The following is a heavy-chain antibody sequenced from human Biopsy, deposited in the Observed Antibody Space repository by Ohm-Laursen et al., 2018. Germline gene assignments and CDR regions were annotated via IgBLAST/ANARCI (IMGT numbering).Heavy chain of an antibody. CDR2: ISYNECT. V-gene: IGHV4-31*03. J-gene: IGHJ2*01. Sequence: SQTLSFTCSVSGASVKTSGYFWPWIRQRPGKGPEFIGYISYNECTHYNPSLTSRLAISFDTSNNRISLQLRSVSAADSAVYYCVREPKTGTAEAWYFDLWGRGSPVTVPS. CDR1: GASVKTSGYF. CDR3: VREPKTGTAEAWYFDL. D-gene: IGHD3-9*01.